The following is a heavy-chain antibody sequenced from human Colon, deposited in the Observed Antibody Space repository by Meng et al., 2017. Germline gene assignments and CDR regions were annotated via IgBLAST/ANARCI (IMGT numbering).Heavy chain of an antibody. V-gene: IGHV4-61*01. Sequence: VRVLELCQRLVRPSETLSITCTVSVDSVSSGSYYWSWIRQPPGKGLEWIGYIYYSGSTNYNPSLKSRVTISVDTSKNQFSLKLSSVTAADTAVYYCARGASDYDFDYWGQGTLVTVSS. CDR1: VDSVSSGSYY. CDR2: IYYSGST. J-gene: IGHJ4*02. D-gene: IGHD3-22*01. CDR3: ARGASDYDFDY.